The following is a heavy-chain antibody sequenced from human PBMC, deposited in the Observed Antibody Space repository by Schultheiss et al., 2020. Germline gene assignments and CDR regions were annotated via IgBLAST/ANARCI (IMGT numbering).Heavy chain of an antibody. J-gene: IGHJ4*02. D-gene: IGHD5-12*01. Sequence: GGSLRLSCAASGFTFSSYWMHWVRQAPGKGLVWVSRINSDGSSTTYADSVKGRFTVSRDNAKNTLYLQMNSLRVEDTAVYYCASDNVDIVATMDYWGQGTLVTVSS. CDR2: INSDGSST. CDR3: ASDNVDIVATMDY. CDR1: GFTFSSYW. V-gene: IGHV3-74*03.